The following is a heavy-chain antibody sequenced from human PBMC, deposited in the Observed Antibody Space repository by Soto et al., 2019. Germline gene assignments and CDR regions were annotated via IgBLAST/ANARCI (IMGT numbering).Heavy chain of an antibody. CDR3: AKTAGYDYVWGSSGLDP. CDR1: GFTFISYG. V-gene: IGHV3-30*18. CDR2: ISYDGSDK. Sequence: GGSLRLSCAASGFTFISYGMHWVRQAPCKGLEWVAVISYDGSDKYYADSVKGRFTISRDDSKNTLYLQMNSLRAEDTAVYYCAKTAGYDYVWGSSGLDPWGQGT. D-gene: IGHD3-16*01. J-gene: IGHJ5*02.